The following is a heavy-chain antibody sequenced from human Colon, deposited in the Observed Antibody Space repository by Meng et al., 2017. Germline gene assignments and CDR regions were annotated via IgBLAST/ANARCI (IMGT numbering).Heavy chain of an antibody. D-gene: IGHD3-10*01. Sequence: QVQLQEAGPGLVKPSETLSPTCTVSGASSSNYHWSWIRQTAGKGLEYIGRIYTNGITNYNPSLKTRVTMSVDRSKNQLSLKLSSVTAADTAVYYCARDLDTYYLDFWGQGTLVTVSS. CDR3: ARDLDTYYLDF. CDR1: GASSSNYH. J-gene: IGHJ4*02. CDR2: IYTNGIT. V-gene: IGHV4-4*07.